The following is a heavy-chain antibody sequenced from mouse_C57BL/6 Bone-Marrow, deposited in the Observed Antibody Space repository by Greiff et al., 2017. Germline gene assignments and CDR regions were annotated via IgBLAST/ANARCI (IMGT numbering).Heavy chain of an antibody. CDR2: IDPANGNT. CDR3: VVYEGYSPFDY. J-gene: IGHJ2*01. V-gene: IGHV14-3*01. Sequence: EVMLVESVAELVRPGASVKLSCTASGFNIKNTYMHWVKQRPEQGLEWIGRIDPANGNTKYAPKFQGKATITADTSSNTAYLQLSSLTSEDTAIYYCVVYEGYSPFDYWGQGTTLTVSS. D-gene: IGHD2-3*01. CDR1: GFNIKNTY.